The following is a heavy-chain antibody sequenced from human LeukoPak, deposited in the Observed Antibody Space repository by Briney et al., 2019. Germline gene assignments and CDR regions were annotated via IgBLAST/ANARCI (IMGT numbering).Heavy chain of an antibody. V-gene: IGHV1-69*13. CDR1: GGTFSSYA. D-gene: IGHD3-22*01. Sequence: GASVKVSCKASGGTFSSYAISWVRQAPGQGLEWMGGIIPTFGTANYAQKFQGRVTITADESTSTAYMELSSLRAEDTAVYNCARGKYDSSPFLQHWGQGTLVTVSS. CDR2: IIPTFGTA. CDR3: ARGKYDSSPFLQH. J-gene: IGHJ1*01.